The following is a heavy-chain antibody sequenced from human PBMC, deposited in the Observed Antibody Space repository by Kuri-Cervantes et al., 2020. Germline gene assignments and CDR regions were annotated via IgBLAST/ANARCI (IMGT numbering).Heavy chain of an antibody. J-gene: IGHJ6*02. CDR3: ARVHCSGGSCYSSHYGMDV. CDR2: MNPNSGNT. Sequence: ASVKVSCKASGYTFTSYDINWVRQATGQGLEWMGWMNPNSGNTGYAQKFQGRVTMTRNTSISTAYMELSSLRSEDTAVYYCARVHCSGGSCYSSHYGMDVWGQGTTVTASS. V-gene: IGHV1-8*01. CDR1: GYTFTSYD. D-gene: IGHD2-15*01.